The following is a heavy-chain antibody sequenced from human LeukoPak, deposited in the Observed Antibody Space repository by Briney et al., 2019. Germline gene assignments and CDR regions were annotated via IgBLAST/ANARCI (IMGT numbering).Heavy chain of an antibody. D-gene: IGHD6-13*01. CDR3: ARIVPIAAAGDDY. CDR1: GYTFTGYY. Sequence: ASVKVSCKASGYTFTGYYMHWVRQAPGQGLEWMGWINPNSGGTNYAQKFQGRVTMTRDTSISTAYMELSRLRSDDTAVYYCARIVPIAAAGDDYWGQGTLDTVSS. V-gene: IGHV1-2*02. CDR2: INPNSGGT. J-gene: IGHJ4*02.